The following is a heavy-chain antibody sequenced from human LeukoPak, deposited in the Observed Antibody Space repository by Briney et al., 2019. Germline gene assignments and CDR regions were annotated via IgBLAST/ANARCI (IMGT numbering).Heavy chain of an antibody. J-gene: IGHJ4*02. V-gene: IGHV3-23*01. CDR1: GFTFSSYA. CDR3: ARSGSYYSPFDY. Sequence: GGSLRLSCAASGFTFSSYAMSWVRQAPGKGLEWVSAISGSGGSTYYADSVKGRFTISRDNSKNTLYLQMNSLRVEDTAVYYCARSGSYYSPFDYWGQGTLVTVSS. CDR2: ISGSGGST. D-gene: IGHD3-10*01.